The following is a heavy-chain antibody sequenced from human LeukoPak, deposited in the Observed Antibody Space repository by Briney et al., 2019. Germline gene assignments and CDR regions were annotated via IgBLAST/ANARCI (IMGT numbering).Heavy chain of an antibody. Sequence: GSLRLSCAASGFTFSSYWMSWVRQAPGKGLEWVANIKQDGSEKYYVDSVKGRFTISRDNAKNSLYLQMNSLRPEDMALYYCAKDSRPSGSSSFDYWGQGTLVTVSS. V-gene: IGHV3-7*03. CDR1: GFTFSSYW. J-gene: IGHJ4*02. D-gene: IGHD1-26*01. CDR3: AKDSRPSGSSSFDY. CDR2: IKQDGSEK.